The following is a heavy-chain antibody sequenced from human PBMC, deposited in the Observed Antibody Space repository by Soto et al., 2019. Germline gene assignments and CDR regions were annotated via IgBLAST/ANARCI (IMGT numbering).Heavy chain of an antibody. J-gene: IGHJ5*02. CDR1: GVDFRSYA. CDR2: ITDTGDST. Sequence: EVQILESGGGLVQPGGSLRLSCSASGVDFRSYAMSWVRQAPGKGLDWVSSITDTGDSTYYSDSVKGRFTVSRDNSKNTLFLQMNRLTVEDTSIYYGANEAAGRVAARFEPWGQGSLVTVSS. CDR3: ANEAAGRVAARFEP. V-gene: IGHV3-23*01. D-gene: IGHD2-15*01.